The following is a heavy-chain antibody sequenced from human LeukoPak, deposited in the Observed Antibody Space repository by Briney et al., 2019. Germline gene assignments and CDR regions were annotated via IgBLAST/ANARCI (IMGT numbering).Heavy chain of an antibody. CDR1: GGSISSGDYY. Sequence: PSETLSLTCTVSGGSISSGDYYWSWIRQPPGKGLEWIGYIYYSGSTYYNPSLKSRVTISVDTSKNQFSLKLSSVTAADTAVYYCARDLGDYGDYGADYWGQGTLVPSPQ. D-gene: IGHD4-17*01. CDR2: IYYSGST. V-gene: IGHV4-30-4*01. CDR3: ARDLGDYGDYGADY. J-gene: IGHJ4*02.